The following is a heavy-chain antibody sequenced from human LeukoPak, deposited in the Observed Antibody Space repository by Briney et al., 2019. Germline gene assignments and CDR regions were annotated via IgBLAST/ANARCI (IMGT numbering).Heavy chain of an antibody. J-gene: IGHJ4*02. CDR2: IYTSGST. V-gene: IGHV4-4*07. CDR3: VRGATLLDY. CDR1: GASINSYY. Sequence: PSETLSLTCTVSGASINSYYWNWIRQPAGKGLEWIGRIYTSGSTNYNPSLKSRVTMSVDTSKNQFSLKMSSVTAADTAVYYCVRGATLLDYWGQGTLVTVSS. D-gene: IGHD5-24*01.